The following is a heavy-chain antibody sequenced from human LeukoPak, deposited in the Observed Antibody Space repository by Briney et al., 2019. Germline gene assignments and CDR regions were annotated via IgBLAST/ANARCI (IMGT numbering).Heavy chain of an antibody. CDR3: ARGPIQLWIHNAMDV. V-gene: IGHV3-49*04. CDR2: IRSNAYRGTT. J-gene: IGHJ6*02. Sequence: GGSLRLSCTTSGFSFADHAMSWVRQAPGKGLEWVGFIRSNAYRGTTEYAASVKGRFTISRDDSNSIVYLQMNSLKSEDTALYYCARGPIQLWIHNAMDVWGQGATVTVSS. D-gene: IGHD5-18*01. CDR1: GFSFADHA.